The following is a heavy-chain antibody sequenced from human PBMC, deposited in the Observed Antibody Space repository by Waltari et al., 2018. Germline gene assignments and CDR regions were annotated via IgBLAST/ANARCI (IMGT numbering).Heavy chain of an antibody. D-gene: IGHD3-10*01. Sequence: QVQLVQSGAEVKKPGSSVKVSCKASGGTFSSYAISWVRQAPGQGLEWMGGIIPIFGTANYAQKFQGRVTITADESTSTAYMELSSLRSEDTAVYYCASLWFRELIFPRTYYYYGMDVWGQGTTVTVSS. J-gene: IGHJ6*02. CDR1: GGTFSSYA. V-gene: IGHV1-69*13. CDR2: IIPIFGTA. CDR3: ASLWFRELIFPRTYYYYGMDV.